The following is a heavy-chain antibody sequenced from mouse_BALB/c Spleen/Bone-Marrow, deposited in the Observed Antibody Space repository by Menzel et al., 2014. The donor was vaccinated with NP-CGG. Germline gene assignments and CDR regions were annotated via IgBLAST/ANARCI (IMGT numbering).Heavy chain of an antibody. CDR2: SRNKANDYTT. Sequence: EVMLVESGGGLVQPGGSLRLSCATSGFTFSDFYMEWVRQPPGKRLEWIAASRNKANDYTTEYSASVKGRFIVSRDASQSILYLQMNALRAEDTAIYYCARYTYPGYFDVWGAGTTVTVSS. J-gene: IGHJ1*01. V-gene: IGHV7-1*02. CDR1: GFTFSDFY. CDR3: ARYTYPGYFDV. D-gene: IGHD5-1*01.